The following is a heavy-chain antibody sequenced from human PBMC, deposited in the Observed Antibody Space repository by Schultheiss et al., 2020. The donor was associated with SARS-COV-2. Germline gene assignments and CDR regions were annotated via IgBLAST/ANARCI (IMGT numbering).Heavy chain of an antibody. D-gene: IGHD2-15*01. CDR2: INHSGST. Sequence: SETLSLTCAVYGGSFSGYYWSWIRQPPGKGLEWIGEINHSGSTNYNPSLKSRVTISVDKSKNQFSLKLSSVTAADTAVYYCARGRCSGGSCYTRDYYYYGMDVWGQGTTVTVSS. CDR3: ARGRCSGGSCYTRDYYYYGMDV. V-gene: IGHV4-34*01. J-gene: IGHJ6*02. CDR1: GGSFSGYY.